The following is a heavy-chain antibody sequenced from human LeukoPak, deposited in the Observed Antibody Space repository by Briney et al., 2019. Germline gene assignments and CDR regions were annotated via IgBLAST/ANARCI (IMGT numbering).Heavy chain of an antibody. CDR2: MYYGGIT. D-gene: IGHD6-19*01. CDR3: ARYDSSDWSYDAFDI. Sequence: PSETLSLTCTVSGGSISSSSYYWGWIRQPPGKGLEWIGSMYYGGITYYNPSLKSRVTISVDTSKNQFSLKLSSVTAADTAVYYCARYDSSDWSYDAFDIWGQGTMVTVSS. CDR1: GGSISSSSYY. V-gene: IGHV4-39*01. J-gene: IGHJ3*02.